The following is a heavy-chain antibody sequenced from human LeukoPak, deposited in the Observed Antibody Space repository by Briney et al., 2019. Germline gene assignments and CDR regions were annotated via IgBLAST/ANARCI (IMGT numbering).Heavy chain of an antibody. D-gene: IGHD2-15*01. CDR3: AKVVVAATNAFDY. J-gene: IGHJ4*02. Sequence: PGGSLRLPCAASGFTFSSYAMSWVRQAPGKGLEWVSAISGSGGSTYYADSVKGRFTISRDNSKNTLYLQMNSLRAEDTAVYYCAKVVVAATNAFDYWGQGTLVTVSS. CDR1: GFTFSSYA. V-gene: IGHV3-23*01. CDR2: ISGSGGST.